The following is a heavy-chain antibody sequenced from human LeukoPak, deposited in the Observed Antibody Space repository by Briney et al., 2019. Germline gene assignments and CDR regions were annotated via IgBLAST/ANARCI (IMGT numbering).Heavy chain of an antibody. Sequence: QTGGSLRLSCAASGFTVSSNYMSWVRQAPGKGQEWVSVIYSGGSTYYADSVKGRFTISRDNSKNTLYLQMNSLRAEDTAVYYCARDRDYDGAFDIWGQGTMVTVSS. J-gene: IGHJ3*02. CDR2: IYSGGST. CDR1: GFTVSSNY. CDR3: ARDRDYDGAFDI. V-gene: IGHV3-66*01. D-gene: IGHD4-17*01.